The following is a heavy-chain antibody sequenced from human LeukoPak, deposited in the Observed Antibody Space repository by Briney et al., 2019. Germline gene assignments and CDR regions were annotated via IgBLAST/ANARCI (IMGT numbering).Heavy chain of an antibody. Sequence: GGSLRLSCAASGFSLSTFNMNWVRQAPGKGLEWVSCISGTGSVYYAASVGGRFTISRDNAGNSLFLQLNSLRTEDTAVYFCARDLPGSSWYALDSWGQGTLVTVSS. CDR2: ISGTGSV. CDR1: GFSLSTFN. V-gene: IGHV3-69-1*01. J-gene: IGHJ5*01. D-gene: IGHD6-13*01. CDR3: ARDLPGSSWYALDS.